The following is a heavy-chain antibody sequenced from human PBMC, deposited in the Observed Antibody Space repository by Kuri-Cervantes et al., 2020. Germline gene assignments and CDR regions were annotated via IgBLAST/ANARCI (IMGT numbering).Heavy chain of an antibody. CDR1: GYTFTSYY. D-gene: IGHD3-10*01. CDR3: ARDNCSSTSCQVLLWFRELADYYMDV. J-gene: IGHJ6*03. Sequence: ASVKVSCKASGYTFTSYYMHWVRQAPGQGLEWMGIINPSGGSTSYAQKFQGRVTMTRDTSTSTVYMELSSLRSEDTAVYYCARDNCSSTSCQVLLWFRELADYYMDVWGKGTTVTVSS. CDR2: INPSGGST. V-gene: IGHV1-46*01.